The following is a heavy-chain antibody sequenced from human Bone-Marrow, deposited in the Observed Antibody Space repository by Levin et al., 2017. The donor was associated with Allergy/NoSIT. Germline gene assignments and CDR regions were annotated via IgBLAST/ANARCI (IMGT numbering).Heavy chain of an antibody. V-gene: IGHV3-30*18. CDR3: TKERRGWYSEN. CDR2: ISYDGSEQ. CDR1: GFSFSDYA. J-gene: IGHJ4*02. Sequence: HPGGSLRLSCAASGFSFSDYAMHWVRQTPDKGLEWISLISYDGSEQFYADSVKGRFTISRDQSKNTLYLQMDSLRPEDTALYYCTKERRGWYSENWGQGTLVTVSS. D-gene: IGHD6-19*01.